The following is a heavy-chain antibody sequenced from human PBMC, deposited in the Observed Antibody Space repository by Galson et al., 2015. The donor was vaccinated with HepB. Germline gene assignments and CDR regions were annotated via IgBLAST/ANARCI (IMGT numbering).Heavy chain of an antibody. J-gene: IGHJ4*02. CDR3: YVGATGARVDY. CDR2: INPSGGST. V-gene: IGHV1-46*01. CDR1: GYTFTSYY. D-gene: IGHD1-26*01. Sequence: SVKVSCKASGYTFTSYYMHWVRQAPGQGLEWMGIINPSGGSTSYAQKFQGRVTMTRDTSTSTVYMELSSLRSEDTAVYYCYVGATGARVDYWGQGTLVTVSS.